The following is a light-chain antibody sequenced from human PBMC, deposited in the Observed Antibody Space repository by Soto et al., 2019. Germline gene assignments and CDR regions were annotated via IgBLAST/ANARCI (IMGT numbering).Light chain of an antibody. CDR3: AAWDDSLNGHVV. J-gene: IGLJ2*01. Sequence: QSVLTQPPSASGTPGQRVTISCSGSSSNIGSNTVNWYQQPPGTAPKILIYSNNHRPSGVPDRFSGSKSGTPASLAISGLQSDDEADYYCAAWDDSLNGHVVFGGGTKLTVL. CDR1: SSNIGSNT. V-gene: IGLV1-44*01. CDR2: SNN.